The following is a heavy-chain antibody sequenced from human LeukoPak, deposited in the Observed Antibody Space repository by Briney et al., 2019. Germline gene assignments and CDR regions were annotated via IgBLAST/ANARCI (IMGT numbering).Heavy chain of an antibody. CDR2: IYHSGST. CDR1: GYSISSGYY. D-gene: IGHD3-3*01. J-gene: IGHJ6*03. Sequence: SETLSLTCTVSGYSISSGYYWGWIRQPPGKGLEWIGSIYHSGSTYYNPSLKSRVTISVDTSKNQFSLKLSSVTAADTAVYYCARVGYDFWSGYSYYYYMDVWGKGTTVTVSS. V-gene: IGHV4-38-2*02. CDR3: ARVGYDFWSGYSYYYYMDV.